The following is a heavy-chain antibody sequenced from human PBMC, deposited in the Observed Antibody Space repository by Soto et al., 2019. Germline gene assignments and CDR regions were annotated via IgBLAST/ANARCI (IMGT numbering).Heavy chain of an antibody. CDR3: AKRRGAGGHFDY. J-gene: IGHJ4*02. CDR2: VSIGGST. D-gene: IGHD2-15*01. V-gene: IGHV3-23*01. CDR1: GFTFSSYA. Sequence: GGSLRLSCAASGFTFSSYAMVWVRQGPGKGLDWVAVVSIGGSTHYGDSGRGRFTISRDNSKNTLSLQMNSLTAEDTAVYFCAKRRGAGGHFDYWGQGALVTVSS.